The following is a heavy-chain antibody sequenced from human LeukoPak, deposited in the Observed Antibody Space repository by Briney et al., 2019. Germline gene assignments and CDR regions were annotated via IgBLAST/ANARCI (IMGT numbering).Heavy chain of an antibody. J-gene: IGHJ4*02. D-gene: IGHD2-21*01. CDR2: IYYSGST. CDR1: GCSISSSSYY. CDR3: ARTPWGGPLDY. Sequence: PSETLSLTCTVSGCSISSSSYYWGWIRQPPGKGLEWIGSIYYSGSTYYNPSLKSRVTISVDTSKNQFSLKLSSVTAADTAVYYCARTPWGGPLDYWGQGTLVTVSS. V-gene: IGHV4-39*01.